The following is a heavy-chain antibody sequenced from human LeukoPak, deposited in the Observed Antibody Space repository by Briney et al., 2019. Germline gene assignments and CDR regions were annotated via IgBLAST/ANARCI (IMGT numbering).Heavy chain of an antibody. CDR1: GGSISSHY. V-gene: IGHV4-59*11. D-gene: IGHD3-3*01. CDR3: ARRHEAYYDFWSGYFYYYYYMDV. Sequence: SETLSFTCTVSGGSISSHYWSWIRQPPGKGLEWIGYIYYSGSTYYNPSLKSRVTISVDTSKNQFSLKLSSVTAAETAVYYCARRHEAYYDFWSGYFYYYYYMDVWGKGTTSPSP. J-gene: IGHJ6*03. CDR2: IYYSGST.